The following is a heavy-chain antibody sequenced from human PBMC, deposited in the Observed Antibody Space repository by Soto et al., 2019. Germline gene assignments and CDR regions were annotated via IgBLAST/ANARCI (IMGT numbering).Heavy chain of an antibody. D-gene: IGHD3-10*01. J-gene: IGHJ4*02. CDR3: ATVGGRMQFDY. CDR1: GGSISSGGYY. V-gene: IGHV4-31*01. Sequence: QVQLQESGPGLVKPSQTLSLTCTVSGGSISSGGYYWSWIRQHPGKGLEWIGYIYYSGSTYYNPCPKCQVTISVDTSKNQFSLKLSSVTAADTAVYYCATVGGRMQFDYWGQGTLVTVSS. CDR2: IYYSGST.